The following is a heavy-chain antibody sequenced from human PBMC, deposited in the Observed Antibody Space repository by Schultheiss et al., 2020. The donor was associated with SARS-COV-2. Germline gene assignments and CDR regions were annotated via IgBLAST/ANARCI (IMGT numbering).Heavy chain of an antibody. CDR1: GFTFSSYA. J-gene: IGHJ6*02. V-gene: IGHV3-23*01. D-gene: IGHD2-2*02. Sequence: GGSLRLSCAASGFTFSSYAMHWVRQAPGKGLEWVSAISGSGGSTYYADSVKGRFTISRDNSKNTLYLQMNSLRAEDTAVYYCARALTLEAVVPAAIRRGDYYYYGMDVWGQGTTVTVSS. CDR3: ARALTLEAVVPAAIRRGDYYYYGMDV. CDR2: ISGSGGST.